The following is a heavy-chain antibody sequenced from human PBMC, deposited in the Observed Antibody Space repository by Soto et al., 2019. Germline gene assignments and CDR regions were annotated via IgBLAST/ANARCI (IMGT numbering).Heavy chain of an antibody. V-gene: IGHV3-74*01. CDR1: GFTFSSYW. D-gene: IGHD4-17*01. CDR2: LDSDGSTR. Sequence: EVQLVESGGGLVQPGGSLRLSCAASGFTFSSYWMHWVRQAPGKGLVWVSRLDSDGSTRGYADSVRGRFIISRDNAKNTLLLQMNSLRAEDTAGYYVARARDGGFVLHDWGQGTRVTVSS. J-gene: IGHJ4*02. CDR3: ARARDGGFVLHD.